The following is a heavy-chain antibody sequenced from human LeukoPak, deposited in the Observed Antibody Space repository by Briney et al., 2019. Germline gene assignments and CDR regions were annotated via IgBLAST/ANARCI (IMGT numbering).Heavy chain of an antibody. J-gene: IGHJ4*02. CDR1: GFTFSSYW. V-gene: IGHV3-7*01. D-gene: IGHD2-15*01. Sequence: GGTLRLSCEASGFTFSSYWMSWVRQAPGKGREWVANIKQDGSERYYVDSVKGRFTMSRDNAKNSLFLQMNSLRAEDTAVYYCARGASGSVVALDQWGQGTLVTVSS. CDR3: ARGASGSVVALDQ. CDR2: IKQDGSER.